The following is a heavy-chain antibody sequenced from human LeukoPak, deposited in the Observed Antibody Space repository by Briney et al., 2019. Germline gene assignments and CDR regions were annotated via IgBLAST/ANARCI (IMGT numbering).Heavy chain of an antibody. V-gene: IGHV3-23*01. D-gene: IGHD4-17*01. CDR2: ISGSGGST. Sequence: GGSLRLSCAASGFTFSSNPMKWVRQAPGKGLEWVSAISGSGGSTYYADSVEGRFTISRDNSKNTLYLQMNSLRAEDTAVYYCAKSFEDYGDYEWFDPWGQGTLVTVSS. CDR1: GFTFSSNP. CDR3: AKSFEDYGDYEWFDP. J-gene: IGHJ5*02.